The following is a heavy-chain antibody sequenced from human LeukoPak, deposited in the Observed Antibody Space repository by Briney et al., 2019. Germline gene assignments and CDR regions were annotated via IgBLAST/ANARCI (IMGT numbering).Heavy chain of an antibody. CDR1: GGSFSGYY. Sequence: SETLSLTCAVYGGSFSGYYWSWIRQPPGKGLEWIGEINHSRSTNYNPSLKSRVTISVDTSKNQFSLKLSSVTAADTAVYYCASSDTYSSSSGGPFDYWGQGTLVTVSS. D-gene: IGHD6-6*01. V-gene: IGHV4-34*01. J-gene: IGHJ4*02. CDR2: INHSRST. CDR3: ASSDTYSSSSGGPFDY.